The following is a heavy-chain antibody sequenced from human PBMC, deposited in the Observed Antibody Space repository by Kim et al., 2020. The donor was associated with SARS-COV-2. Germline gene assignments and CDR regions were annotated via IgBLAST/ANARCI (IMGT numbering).Heavy chain of an antibody. CDR1: GFTFGDYA. CDR3: AKDISVLLWFGELFGGMDV. J-gene: IGHJ6*02. Sequence: SLRLSCAASGFTFGDYAMHWVRQAPGKGLEWVSGISWNSGSIGYADSVKGRFTISRDNAKNSLYLQMNSLRAEDTALYYCAKDISVLLWFGELFGGMDVWGQGTTVTVSS. V-gene: IGHV3-9*01. D-gene: IGHD3-10*01. CDR2: ISWNSGSI.